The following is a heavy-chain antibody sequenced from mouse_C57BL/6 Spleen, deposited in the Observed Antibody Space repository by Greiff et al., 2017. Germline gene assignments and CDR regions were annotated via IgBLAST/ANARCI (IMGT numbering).Heavy chain of an antibody. J-gene: IGHJ3*01. CDR1: GYTFTGYW. CDR3: AREGAITTVVASFAY. V-gene: IGHV1-9*01. Sequence: VKVVESGAELMKPGASVKLSCKATGYTFTGYWIEWVKQRPGHGLEWIGEILPGSGSTNYNEKFKGKATFTADTSSNTAYMQLSSLTTEDSAIYYCAREGAITTVVASFAYWGQGTLVTVSA. CDR2: ILPGSGST. D-gene: IGHD1-1*01.